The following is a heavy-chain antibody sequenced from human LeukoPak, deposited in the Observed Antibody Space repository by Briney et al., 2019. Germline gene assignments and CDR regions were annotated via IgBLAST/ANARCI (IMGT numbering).Heavy chain of an antibody. V-gene: IGHV3-23*01. CDR1: GYTYSSYA. D-gene: IGHD5-12*01. CDR3: AKASYSGYDFRGLDY. Sequence: GGSLRLSCAASGYTYSSYAMSWVRQAPGKGLEWVSGISGSGGSTYHADSVKGRFTISRDNSKNTLNLQMNSLRAEDTAVYYCAKASYSGYDFRGLDYWGQGTLVTVSS. CDR2: ISGSGGST. J-gene: IGHJ4*02.